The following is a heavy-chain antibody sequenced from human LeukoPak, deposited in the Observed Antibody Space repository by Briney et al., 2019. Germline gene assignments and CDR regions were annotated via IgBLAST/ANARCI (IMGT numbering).Heavy chain of an antibody. V-gene: IGHV4-39*07. CDR1: GASINSGSYY. CDR2: INHSGST. Sequence: PSETLSLTCTVSGASINSGSYYWTWIRQPPGKGLEWIGEINHSGSTNYNPSLKSRVTISVDTSKNQFSLKLSSVTAADTAVYYCASAPRVGIAARPYYWGQGTLVTVSS. D-gene: IGHD6-6*01. CDR3: ASAPRVGIAARPYY. J-gene: IGHJ4*02.